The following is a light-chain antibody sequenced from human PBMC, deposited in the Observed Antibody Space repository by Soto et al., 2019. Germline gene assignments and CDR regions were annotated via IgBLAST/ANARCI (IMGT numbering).Light chain of an antibody. Sequence: QSLLTQPASVSGSPGQSITISCTGTSSDVGSYNLVSWYQQHPGKAPKLMIYEGSKRPSGVSNRFSGSKSGNTASLTISGLQAEDEADYYCRSYAGSFYVFGTGTKVTVL. CDR1: SSDVGSYNL. CDR2: EGS. V-gene: IGLV2-23*01. J-gene: IGLJ1*01. CDR3: RSYAGSFYV.